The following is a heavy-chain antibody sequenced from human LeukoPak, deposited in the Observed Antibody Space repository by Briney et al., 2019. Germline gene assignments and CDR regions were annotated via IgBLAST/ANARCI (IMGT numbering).Heavy chain of an antibody. V-gene: IGHV4-28*01. D-gene: IGHD6-19*01. CDR2: IYYNGNT. J-gene: IGHJ3*01. Sequence: SDTLSLTCAVSGYSISSNNWWAWVRQPPGKGLEWIGYIYYNGNTYYTPYNPSLTSRVTMSVDTSKNQFSLKLDSVTEIDTAMYYCARNQAVAANRAASDVWGQGTMVTVSS. CDR1: GYSISSNNW. CDR3: ARNQAVAANRAASDV.